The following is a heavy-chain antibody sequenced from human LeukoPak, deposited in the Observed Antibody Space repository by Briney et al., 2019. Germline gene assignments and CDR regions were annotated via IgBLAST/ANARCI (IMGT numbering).Heavy chain of an antibody. CDR1: GGSISSYY. CDR3: AREVVPAAKGNWFDP. J-gene: IGHJ5*02. V-gene: IGHV4-59*01. CDR2: IYYSGST. Sequence: SETLSLTCTVSGGSISSYYWSWIRQPPGKGLEWIGYIYYSGSTNYNPSLKSRVTISVDTSKNQFSLKLSSVTAADTAVYYCAREVVPAAKGNWFDPWGQGTLVTVSS. D-gene: IGHD2-2*01.